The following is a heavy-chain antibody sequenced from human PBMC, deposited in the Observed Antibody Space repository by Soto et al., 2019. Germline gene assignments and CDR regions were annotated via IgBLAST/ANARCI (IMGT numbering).Heavy chain of an antibody. D-gene: IGHD3-22*01. Sequence: PGGSLRLSCAASGFTFSSYGMHWVRQAPGKGLEWVAVIWYDGSNKYYADSVKGRFTISRDNSKNTLYLQMNSLRAEDTAVYYCARDLSSTYYYDSSGYLDYWGQGTLVTVSS. V-gene: IGHV3-33*01. CDR3: ARDLSSTYYYDSSGYLDY. CDR1: GFTFSSYG. J-gene: IGHJ4*02. CDR2: IWYDGSNK.